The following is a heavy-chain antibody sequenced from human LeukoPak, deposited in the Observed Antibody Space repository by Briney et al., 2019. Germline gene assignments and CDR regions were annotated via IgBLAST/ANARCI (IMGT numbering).Heavy chain of an antibody. V-gene: IGHV3-33*01. J-gene: IGHJ4*02. Sequence: GGSLRLSCAASGFTFSSYGMHWVRQAPGKGLEWVAVIWYDGSNKYYADSVKGRFTISRDNSKNTLYLQMNSLRAEDTAVYYCARERPRYYFDYWGQGTLVTVSS. CDR2: IWYDGSNK. CDR3: ARERPRYYFDY. CDR1: GFTFSSYG.